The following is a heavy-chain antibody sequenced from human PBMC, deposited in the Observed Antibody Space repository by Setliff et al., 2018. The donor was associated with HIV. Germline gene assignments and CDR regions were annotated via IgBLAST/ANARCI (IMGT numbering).Heavy chain of an antibody. V-gene: IGHV3-23*01. CDR2: ISYSGGST. J-gene: IGHJ6*03. Sequence: GGSLRLSCAASGLTFNAHAMSWVRQAPGKGLEWVSAISYSGGSTFYADSVKGRFTISRQNYKNTLYLQMNSLKAEDTAVYYCAKESGLYSNYKYYYYMDVWGKGTTVTVSS. D-gene: IGHD4-4*01. CDR1: GLTFNAHA. CDR3: AKESGLYSNYKYYYYMDV.